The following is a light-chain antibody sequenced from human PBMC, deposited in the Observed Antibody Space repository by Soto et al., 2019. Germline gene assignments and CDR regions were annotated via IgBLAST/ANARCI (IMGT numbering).Light chain of an antibody. J-gene: IGKJ2*01. CDR2: GAS. CDR3: QQYSGWPPPYT. Sequence: EIVMTQSPATLSVSPGERATLSCRASQRVSTNLAWYQQKPGQAPRLLIYGASTRATGIPGRFSGSGAETEFTLTISNLQSEDFAVYYCQQYSGWPPPYTFGQGTKLEIK. CDR1: QRVSTN. V-gene: IGKV3-15*01.